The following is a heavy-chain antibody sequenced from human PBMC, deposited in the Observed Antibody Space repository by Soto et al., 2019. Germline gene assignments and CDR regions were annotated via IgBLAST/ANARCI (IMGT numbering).Heavy chain of an antibody. V-gene: IGHV1-18*04. J-gene: IGHJ4*02. Sequence: GASVKVSCKASGYTFTSYGISWVRQAPGQGLEWMGWISAYNGNTNYAQKLQGRVTITRDTSASTAYMELSSLRSEDTAVYYCARDSSGTFYFDYWGQGTLVTVSS. CDR1: GYTFTSYG. CDR3: ARDSSGTFYFDY. CDR2: ISAYNGNT. D-gene: IGHD3-22*01.